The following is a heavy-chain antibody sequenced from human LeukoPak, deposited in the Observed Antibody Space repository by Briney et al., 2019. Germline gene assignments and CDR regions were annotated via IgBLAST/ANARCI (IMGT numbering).Heavy chain of an antibody. J-gene: IGHJ5*02. CDR2: ISSSSSTI. Sequence: GGSLRLSCAASGFTFSSYSMNWVRQAPGKGLEWVSYISSSSSTIYYVDSVKGRFTISRDNAKNSLYLQMNSLRAEDTAVYYCARESGSYLWRSWLNPWGQGTLVTVSS. V-gene: IGHV3-48*01. D-gene: IGHD3-16*01. CDR1: GFTFSSYS. CDR3: ARESGSYLWRSWLNP.